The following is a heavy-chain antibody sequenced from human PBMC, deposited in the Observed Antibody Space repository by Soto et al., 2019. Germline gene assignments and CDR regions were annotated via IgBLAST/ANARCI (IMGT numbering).Heavy chain of an antibody. CDR1: GFTFSNFA. Sequence: EVQLLESGGGLVQPGGSLRLSCAASGFTFSNFAMNWVRQAPGKGLEWVSTISGNGDSAYYGDSVKGRFTISRDNSKNTLYRQMDSLRAEDTAVYYCAKSRMTTVTPFDYWGQGTLVTVSS. CDR2: ISGNGDSA. J-gene: IGHJ4*02. D-gene: IGHD4-17*01. V-gene: IGHV3-23*01. CDR3: AKSRMTTVTPFDY.